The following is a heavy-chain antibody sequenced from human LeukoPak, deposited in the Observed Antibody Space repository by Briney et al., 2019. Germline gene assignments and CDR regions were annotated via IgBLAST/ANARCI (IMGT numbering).Heavy chain of an antibody. Sequence: GGSLRLSCAASGFTFSSYAMTWVRQAPGKGLEWVSAISGSGGSTYYADSVKGRFTISRDNSKNTLYLQINSLGAEDTAVYYCAKVAVPGKLYYFDSWGQRTLVTVSS. CDR1: GFTFSSYA. D-gene: IGHD6-19*01. J-gene: IGHJ4*02. V-gene: IGHV3-23*01. CDR2: ISGSGGST. CDR3: AKVAVPGKLYYFDS.